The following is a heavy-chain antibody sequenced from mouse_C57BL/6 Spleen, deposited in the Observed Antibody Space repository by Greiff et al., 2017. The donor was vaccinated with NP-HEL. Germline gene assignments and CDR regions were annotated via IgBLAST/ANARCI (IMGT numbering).Heavy chain of an antibody. V-gene: IGHV5-17*01. CDR1: GFTFSDYG. Sequence: EVQGVESGGGLVKPGGSLKLSCAASGFTFSDYGMHWVRQAPEKGLEWVAYISSGSSTLYYADTVQGRFTISSDNAKNTLFLQMTSLRSEDTAMYYCARKAATRYYAMDYWGQGTSVTVSS. J-gene: IGHJ4*01. CDR3: ARKAATRYYAMDY. CDR2: ISSGSSTL. D-gene: IGHD1-1*01.